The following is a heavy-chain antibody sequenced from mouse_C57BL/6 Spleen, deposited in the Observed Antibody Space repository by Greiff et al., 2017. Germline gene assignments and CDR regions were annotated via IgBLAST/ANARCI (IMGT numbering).Heavy chain of an antibody. V-gene: IGHV1-63*01. Sequence: QVQLQQSGAELVRPGTSVKMSCKASGYTFTNYWIGWAKQRPGHGLEWIGDIYPGGGYTNYNEKFKGKATLTADKSSSTAYMQFSSLTSEDSAIYYCARRNYGSSYNDYWGQGTTLTVSS. J-gene: IGHJ2*01. CDR3: ARRNYGSSYNDY. D-gene: IGHD1-1*01. CDR1: GYTFTNYW. CDR2: IYPGGGYT.